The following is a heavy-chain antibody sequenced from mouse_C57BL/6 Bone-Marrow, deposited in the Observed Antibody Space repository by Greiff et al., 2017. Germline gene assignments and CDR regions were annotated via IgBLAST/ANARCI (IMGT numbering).Heavy chain of an antibody. J-gene: IGHJ3*01. D-gene: IGHD1-1*01. V-gene: IGHV1-7*01. Sequence: QVQLQQSGAELAKPGASVKLSCKASGYTFTSYWMHWVKQRPGQGLEWIGYINPSSGYTKYNQKFKDKATLTVDKSSSTAYMQLSSLTYEDSAVYYCASDPYYYGSSYFAYWGQGTLVTVSA. CDR3: ASDPYYYGSSYFAY. CDR2: INPSSGYT. CDR1: GYTFTSYW.